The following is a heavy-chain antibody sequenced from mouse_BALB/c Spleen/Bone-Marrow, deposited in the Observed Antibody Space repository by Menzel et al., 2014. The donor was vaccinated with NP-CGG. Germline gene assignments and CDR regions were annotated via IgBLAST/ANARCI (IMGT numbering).Heavy chain of an antibody. V-gene: IGHV5-17*02. J-gene: IGHJ2*01. CDR3: ARSGSSSGYFDY. CDR2: ISSGSSTI. D-gene: IGHD1-1*01. Sequence: EVKLMESGGGLVQPGGSRKLSCAASGFTFSSFAMNWVRQAPEKGLEWVAYISSGSSTIYYADTVMGRFTISRDNPKNTLFLQMTSLRSEDTAMYYCARSGSSSGYFDYWGQGTTLTVSS. CDR1: GFTFSSFA.